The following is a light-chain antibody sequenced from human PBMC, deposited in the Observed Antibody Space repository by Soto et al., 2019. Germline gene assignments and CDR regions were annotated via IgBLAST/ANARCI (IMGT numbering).Light chain of an antibody. CDR3: QQSYSTPPIT. CDR2: AAS. J-gene: IGKJ5*01. V-gene: IGKV1-39*01. Sequence: DIQMTQSPSSLSASVGDRVTITCRASQSISSYLNWYQQKPGKAPKLLIYAASSLQSGVPSRLSGSGSGTDFTLTISSLPPEDFATYYCQQSYSTPPITFVQGTRLEIK. CDR1: QSISSY.